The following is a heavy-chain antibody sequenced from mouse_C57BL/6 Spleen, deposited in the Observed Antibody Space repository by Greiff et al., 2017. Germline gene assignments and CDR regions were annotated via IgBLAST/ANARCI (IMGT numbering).Heavy chain of an antibody. CDR1: GYSITSDY. V-gene: IGHV3-8*01. CDR3: ARWPYDRYYAMDY. CDR2: ISYSGST. Sequence: EVKLVESGPGLAKPSQTLSLTCSVTGYSITSDYWNWIRKFPGNKLEYMGYISYSGSTYYNPSLKSRISITRDTSKNQYYLQLNSVTTEDTATYYGARWPYDRYYAMDYWGQGTSVTVSS. J-gene: IGHJ4*01. D-gene: IGHD2-3*01.